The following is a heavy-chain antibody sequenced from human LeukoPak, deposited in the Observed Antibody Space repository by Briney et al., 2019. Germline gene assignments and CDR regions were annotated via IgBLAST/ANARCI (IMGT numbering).Heavy chain of an antibody. CDR1: GFTFGIFG. D-gene: IGHD6-19*01. J-gene: IGHJ4*02. CDR2: IAYDGSDE. V-gene: IGHV3-30*04. CDR3: ARDVMAVAGTLGFDC. Sequence: GGSLRLSCVAYGFTFGIFGMHWVRQAPGKGLDWVAVIAYDGSDENYADSVKGRFTISRDNFKNTLYLQMNSLGPEDTAMYYCARDVMAVAGTLGFDCWGQGALVTVSS.